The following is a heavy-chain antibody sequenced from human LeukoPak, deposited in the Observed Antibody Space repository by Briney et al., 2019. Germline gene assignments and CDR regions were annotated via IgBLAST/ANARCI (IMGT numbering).Heavy chain of an antibody. Sequence: GGSLRLSCAASGFTFSSYAMSWFRQAPGKGLEWVSAISGSGGSTYYADSVKGRFTISRDNSKNTLYLQMNSLRAEDTAVYYCAKGLWDDFWSGSGYFDYWGQGTLVTVSS. J-gene: IGHJ4*02. CDR2: ISGSGGST. D-gene: IGHD3-3*01. V-gene: IGHV3-23*01. CDR1: GFTFSSYA. CDR3: AKGLWDDFWSGSGYFDY.